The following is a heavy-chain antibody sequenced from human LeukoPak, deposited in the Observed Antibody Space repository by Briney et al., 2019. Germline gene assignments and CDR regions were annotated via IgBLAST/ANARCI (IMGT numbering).Heavy chain of an antibody. D-gene: IGHD2-2*01. CDR2: INPNSGGT. J-gene: IGHJ5*02. Sequence: ASVKVSCKASGYTFTGYYMHWVRQAPGQGLEWMGWINPNSGGTNYAQKFQGRVTMTRDTSISTAYMELSRLRSDDTAVYYCARGPVPVVPAAKNWFDPWGQGTLVTVSS. V-gene: IGHV1-2*02. CDR1: GYTFTGYY. CDR3: ARGPVPVVPAAKNWFDP.